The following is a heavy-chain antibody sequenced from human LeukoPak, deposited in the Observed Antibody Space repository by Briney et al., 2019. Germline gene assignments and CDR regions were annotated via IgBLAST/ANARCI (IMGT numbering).Heavy chain of an antibody. CDR1: GGSISSYY. D-gene: IGHD2-15*01. CDR3: ARGPIVVVAAAHFDY. J-gene: IGHJ4*02. CDR2: IYYSGST. Sequence: KASETLSLTCTVSGGSISSYYWSWIRQPPGKGLEWIGYIYYSGSTNYNPSLKRRVHISVDTPKHQFPLKLRSVTAADTAVYYCARGPIVVVAAAHFDYWGQGTLVSVSS. V-gene: IGHV4-59*01.